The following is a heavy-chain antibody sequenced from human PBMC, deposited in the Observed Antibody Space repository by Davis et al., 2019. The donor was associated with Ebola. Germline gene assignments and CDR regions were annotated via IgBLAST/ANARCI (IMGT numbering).Heavy chain of an antibody. CDR2: IYYSGST. D-gene: IGHD2-15*01. V-gene: IGHV4-34*01. J-gene: IGHJ6*02. Sequence: MPSETLSLTCAVYGGSFSGYYWSWIRQPPGKGLEWIGSIYYSGSTYYNPSLKSRVTISVDTSKNQFSLKLSSVTAADTAVYYCASLLPTISSYYYYGMDVWGQGTTVTVSS. CDR1: GGSFSGYY. CDR3: ASLLPTISSYYYYGMDV.